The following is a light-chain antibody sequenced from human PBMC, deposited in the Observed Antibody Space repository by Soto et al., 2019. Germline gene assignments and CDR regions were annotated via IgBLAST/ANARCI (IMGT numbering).Light chain of an antibody. J-gene: IGKJ1*01. Sequence: EVVMRQSPATLSVSPGERATLSCRASQSVYSSLAWYQQKPGRAPRLLIYGASTRATGIPARFSGSGSGTDFTLTISSLHPDDFATYYCQQYNSYSPTFGQGTKVDIK. V-gene: IGKV3-15*01. CDR1: QSVYSS. CDR2: GAS. CDR3: QQYNSYSPT.